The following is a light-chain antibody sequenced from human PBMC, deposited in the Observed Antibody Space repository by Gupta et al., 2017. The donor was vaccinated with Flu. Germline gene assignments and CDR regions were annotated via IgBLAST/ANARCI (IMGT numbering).Light chain of an antibody. Sequence: SYDLTQPLSVAVARGQTATTTCGGNDVRSKNVHWYQQKPGQAPMVVIYGDNNRPSGIPDRFSGSNSGNTATLTISRAQAGDEADYYCQVWDSYTEVFGGGTKLTVL. CDR2: GDN. J-gene: IGLJ3*02. CDR3: QVWDSYTEV. CDR1: DVRSKN. V-gene: IGLV3-9*01.